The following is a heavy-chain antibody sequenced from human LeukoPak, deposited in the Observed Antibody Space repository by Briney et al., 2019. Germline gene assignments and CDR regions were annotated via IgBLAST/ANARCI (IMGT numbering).Heavy chain of an antibody. J-gene: IGHJ6*02. CDR2: IIPIFGTA. CDR1: GGTFSSCA. Sequence: ASVKVSCKASGGTFSSCAISWARQAPGQGLEWMGGIIPIFGTANYAQKFQGRVTITADESTSTAYMELSSLRSEDTAVYYCARDLRSGSYYWYYGMDVWGQGTTVTVSS. CDR3: ARDLRSGSYYWYYGMDV. D-gene: IGHD1-26*01. V-gene: IGHV1-69*13.